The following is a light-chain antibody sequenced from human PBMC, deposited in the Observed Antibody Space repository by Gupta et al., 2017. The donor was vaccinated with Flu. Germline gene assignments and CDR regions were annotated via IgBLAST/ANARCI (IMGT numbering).Light chain of an antibody. CDR2: GAS. CDR3: QQYNNWPPTWT. J-gene: IGKJ1*01. V-gene: IGKV3-15*01. CDR1: QSVSSN. Sequence: EIVMTQSPATLSVSPGERATLSCRASQSVSSNLAWYQQKPGQAPRLLIYGASTRATGIPARFSGSGSGTEFTLTISSLQSEDFAVYYCQQYNNWPPTWTFGQGTXVEIK.